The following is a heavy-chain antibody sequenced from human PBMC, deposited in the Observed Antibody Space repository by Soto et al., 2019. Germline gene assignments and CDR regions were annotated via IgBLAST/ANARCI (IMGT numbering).Heavy chain of an antibody. J-gene: IGHJ6*02. D-gene: IGHD2-2*01. CDR3: ARDEYCSSTSCYENGMDV. CDR2: IYHSGST. CDR1: GGSISSSNW. V-gene: IGHV4-4*02. Sequence: SETLSLTCAVSGGSISSSNWWSWARQPPGKGLEWIGEIYHSGSTNYNPSLKSRVTISVDKSKNQFSLKLSSVTAADTAVYYCARDEYCSSTSCYENGMDVWGQGTTVTVSS.